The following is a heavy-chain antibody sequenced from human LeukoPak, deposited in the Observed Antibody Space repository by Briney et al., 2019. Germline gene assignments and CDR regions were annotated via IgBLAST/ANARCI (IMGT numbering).Heavy chain of an antibody. V-gene: IGHV3-53*01. Sequence: PGGSLRLSCTVSGFTVSSNTMSWVRQAPGKGLEWVSFIYSGTIHYSDSVKGRFTISRDNSKNTLYLQMNSLRAEDTAVYYCAMDAYGDYPYWGQGTLVTVSS. D-gene: IGHD4-17*01. CDR3: AMDAYGDYPY. CDR2: IYSGTI. CDR1: GFTVSSNT. J-gene: IGHJ4*02.